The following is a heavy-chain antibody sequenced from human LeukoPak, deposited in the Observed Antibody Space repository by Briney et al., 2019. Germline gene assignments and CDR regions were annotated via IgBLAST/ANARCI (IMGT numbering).Heavy chain of an antibody. V-gene: IGHV3-21*01. Sequence: GGSLRLSCAASGFTFSSYTMNWVRQAPGKGLEWVSSISSSSSYIYYADSVKGRFTISRDNAKNSLYLQMNSLRAEDTAVYYCAKDDYYATSGYRDWGQGTLVTVSS. CDR2: ISSSSSYI. J-gene: IGHJ4*02. CDR1: GFTFSSYT. D-gene: IGHD3-22*01. CDR3: AKDDYYATSGYRD.